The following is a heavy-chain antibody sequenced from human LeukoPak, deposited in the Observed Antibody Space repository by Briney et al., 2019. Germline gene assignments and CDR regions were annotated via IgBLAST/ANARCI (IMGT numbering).Heavy chain of an antibody. J-gene: IGHJ6*03. D-gene: IGHD6-6*01. CDR1: GYTFTGYY. CDR3: ARHGLDDYFYYYMNV. Sequence: ASVKVSCKASGYTFTGYYMHWVRQAPGQGLEWMGWINPNSGGTNYAQKFQGRVTMTGDTSISTAYMELSRLISDDTAVYYCARHGLDDYFYYYMNVWGEGTTVTVSS. V-gene: IGHV1-2*02. CDR2: INPNSGGT.